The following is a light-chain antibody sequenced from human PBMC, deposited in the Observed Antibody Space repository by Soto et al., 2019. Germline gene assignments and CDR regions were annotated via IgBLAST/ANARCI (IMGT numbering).Light chain of an antibody. J-gene: IGKJ4*01. Sequence: DIQMTQARSTLSGSVGDRVTITCRXSQTISSWLAWYQQKPGKAPKLLIYDASSLESGVPSRFSGSGSGTEFTLTISSPQPDDFATYYCQQYNSYSPLTFGGGTKVDI. CDR2: DAS. V-gene: IGKV1-5*01. CDR3: QQYNSYSPLT. CDR1: QTISSW.